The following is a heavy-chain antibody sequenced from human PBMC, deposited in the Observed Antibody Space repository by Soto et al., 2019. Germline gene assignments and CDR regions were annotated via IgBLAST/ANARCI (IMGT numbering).Heavy chain of an antibody. D-gene: IGHD3-3*01. CDR2: MNPNSGNT. Sequence: ASVKVSCKASGYTFTSYDINWVRQATGQGLEWMEWMNPNSGNTGYAQKFQGRVTMTRNTSISTAYMELSSLRSEDTAVYYCARGIRDYDFWSGYPNDAFDIWGQGTMVTVS. CDR1: GYTFTSYD. V-gene: IGHV1-8*01. J-gene: IGHJ3*02. CDR3: ARGIRDYDFWSGYPNDAFDI.